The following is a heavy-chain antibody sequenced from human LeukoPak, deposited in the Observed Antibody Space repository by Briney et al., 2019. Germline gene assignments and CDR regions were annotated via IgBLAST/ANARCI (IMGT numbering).Heavy chain of an antibody. J-gene: IGHJ4*02. D-gene: IGHD1-1*01. CDR3: ATWRTAKTGFDY. CDR2: TNYSGSP. CDR1: GGSTSNNNYY. Sequence: PSETLSLTCTASGGSTSNNNYYWAWIRQPPGKGLECIGSTNYSGSPYYNPSLKRRGTISLDTSKNQLSLRLRSATTPDTTVYYCATWRTAKTGFDYWGQGTLVTVSS. V-gene: IGHV4-39*01.